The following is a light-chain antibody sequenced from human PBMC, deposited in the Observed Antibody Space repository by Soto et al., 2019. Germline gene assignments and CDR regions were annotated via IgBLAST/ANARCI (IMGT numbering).Light chain of an antibody. CDR3: QSYDSSLSGWV. V-gene: IGLV1-40*01. Sequence: QSVLTQPPSGSGAPGQRVTISCTGSSSNIGAGYDVHWYQQLPGTAPKLLIYGNSNRPSGVPDRFSGSKSGTSASLAITGLQAEDEDEYYCQSYDSSLSGWVFGGGTKLTVL. CDR1: SSNIGAGYD. J-gene: IGLJ3*02. CDR2: GNS.